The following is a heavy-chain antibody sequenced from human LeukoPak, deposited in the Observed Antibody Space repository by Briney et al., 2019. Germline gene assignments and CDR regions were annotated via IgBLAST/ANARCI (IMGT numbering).Heavy chain of an antibody. CDR1: GXTVSSNY. CDR3: ASPSSGQSFDI. V-gene: IGHV3-53*01. J-gene: IGHJ3*02. Sequence: PGGSLRLSCAASGXTVSSNYMSWVRQAPGKGLEWVSVLYTGGNTYYEDSVKGRFTISRDNSKNTMNLQMNSLRAEDTAVYYCASPSSGQSFDIWCQGTMVTVSS. D-gene: IGHD6-19*01. CDR2: LYTGGNT.